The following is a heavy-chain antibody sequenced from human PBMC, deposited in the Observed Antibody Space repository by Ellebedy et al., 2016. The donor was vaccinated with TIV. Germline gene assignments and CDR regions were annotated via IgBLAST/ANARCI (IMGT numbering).Heavy chain of an antibody. Sequence: ASVKVSCXASGYTFTSYGISWVRQAPGQGLEWMGWISAYNGNTNYAQKLQGRVTMTTDTSTSTAYMELRSLRSDDTAVYYCARGGGATVVTPGWYFDLWGRGTLVTVSS. CDR3: ARGGGATVVTPGWYFDL. CDR1: GYTFTSYG. J-gene: IGHJ2*01. D-gene: IGHD4-23*01. CDR2: ISAYNGNT. V-gene: IGHV1-18*01.